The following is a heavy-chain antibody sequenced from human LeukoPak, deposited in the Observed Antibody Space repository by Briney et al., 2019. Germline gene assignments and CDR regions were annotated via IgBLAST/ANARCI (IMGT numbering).Heavy chain of an antibody. CDR2: ISWNSGSI. D-gene: IGHD3-9*01. V-gene: IGHV3-9*01. CDR3: AKGVLGYFEGSNWFDP. Sequence: GGSLRLSCAASGFTFDDYAMHWVRQAPGKGLEWVSGISWNSGSIGYADSVKGRFTISRDNAKNSLYLQMNSLRAEDTALYYCAKGVLGYFEGSNWFDPWGQGTLVTVSS. J-gene: IGHJ5*02. CDR1: GFTFDDYA.